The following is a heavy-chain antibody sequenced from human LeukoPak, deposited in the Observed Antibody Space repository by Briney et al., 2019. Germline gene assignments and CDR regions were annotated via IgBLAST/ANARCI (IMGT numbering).Heavy chain of an antibody. Sequence: ASVNVSCKASGYTFTGYYMHWVRQAPGQGLEWMGWINPNSGGTNYAQKFQGRVTMTRDTSISTAYMELSRLRSDDTAVYYCAREGSWSGYTFDYWGQGTLVTVSS. V-gene: IGHV1-2*02. J-gene: IGHJ4*02. CDR2: INPNSGGT. D-gene: IGHD3-3*01. CDR1: GYTFTGYY. CDR3: AREGSWSGYTFDY.